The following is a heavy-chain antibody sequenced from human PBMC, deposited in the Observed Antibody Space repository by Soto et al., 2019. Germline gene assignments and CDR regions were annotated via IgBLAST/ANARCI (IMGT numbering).Heavy chain of an antibody. V-gene: IGHV4-39*01. CDR3: AREDSMSQNFDY. CDR2: IYYSGST. D-gene: IGHD6-6*01. J-gene: IGHJ4*02. Sequence: SETLSLTCTVSGGSISSSSYYWGWIRQPPGKGLEWIGSIYYSGSTYYNPSLKSRVTISVDTSKNQFSLKLSSVTAADTAVYYCAREDSMSQNFDYWGRGTLVTVSS. CDR1: GGSISSSSYY.